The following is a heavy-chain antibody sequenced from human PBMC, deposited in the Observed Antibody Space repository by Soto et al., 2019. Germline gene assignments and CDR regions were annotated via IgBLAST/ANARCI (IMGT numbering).Heavy chain of an antibody. J-gene: IGHJ4*02. V-gene: IGHV4-30-4*01. CDR3: ARVGGFGATTIDY. Sequence: PSETLSLTCTVSGGSSGGGDDYWSWIRQPPGKGLEWIGYIYYSGSTYYNPSLKSRVTISVDTSKNQFSLKLSSVTAADTAVYYCARVGGFGATTIDYWGQGTLVTVSS. D-gene: IGHD3-10*01. CDR1: GGSSGGGDDY. CDR2: IYYSGST.